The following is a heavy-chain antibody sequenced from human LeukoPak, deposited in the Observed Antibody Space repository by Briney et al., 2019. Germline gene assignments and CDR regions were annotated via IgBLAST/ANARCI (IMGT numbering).Heavy chain of an antibody. CDR3: ARGAPRNAYYYDSSGYLDAYAFDI. J-gene: IGHJ3*02. D-gene: IGHD3-22*01. CDR2: IYTSGST. CDR1: GGSISSYY. Sequence: TSETLSLTCTVSGGSISSYYWSWIRQPAGKGLEWIGRIYTSGSTNYNPSLKSRVTMSVDTSKNQFSLKLSSVTAADTAVYYCARGAPRNAYYYDSSGYLDAYAFDIWGQGTMVTVSS. V-gene: IGHV4-4*07.